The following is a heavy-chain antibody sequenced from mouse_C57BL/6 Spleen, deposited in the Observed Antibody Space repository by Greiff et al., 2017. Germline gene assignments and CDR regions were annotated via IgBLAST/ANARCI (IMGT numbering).Heavy chain of an antibody. CDR3: ARDLEAGNAWFAY. V-gene: IGHV5-4*01. Sequence: EVMLVESGGGLVKPGGSLKLSCAASGFTFSSYAMSWVRQTPEKRLEWVATISDGGSYTYYPDNVKGRFTISRDNAKNNLYLQMSHLKSEDTAMYYCARDLEAGNAWFAYWGQGTLVTVSA. CDR1: GFTFSSYA. CDR2: ISDGGSYT. D-gene: IGHD4-1*01. J-gene: IGHJ3*01.